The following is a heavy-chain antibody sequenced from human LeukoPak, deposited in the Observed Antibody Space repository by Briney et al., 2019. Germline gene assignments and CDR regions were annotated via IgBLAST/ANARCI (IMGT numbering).Heavy chain of an antibody. Sequence: GGSLRLSCAASGFTFDDYTMHWVRQAPGKGLEWVSLISWDGGSTYYADSVKGRFTISRDNSKNSLYLQMNSLRTEDTALYYCAKVKGIWYRSGWTTLHYWGQGTLVTVSS. CDR2: ISWDGGST. V-gene: IGHV3-43*01. J-gene: IGHJ4*02. CDR3: AKVKGIWYRSGWTTLHY. D-gene: IGHD6-19*01. CDR1: GFTFDDYT.